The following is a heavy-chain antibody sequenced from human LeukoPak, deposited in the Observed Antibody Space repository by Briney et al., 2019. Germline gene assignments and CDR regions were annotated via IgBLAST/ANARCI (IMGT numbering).Heavy chain of an antibody. CDR3: ARDRGSYTIGYFDY. V-gene: IGHV3-21*01. D-gene: IGHD1-1*01. Sequence: GGSLRLSCAASGFTFSSYSMNWVRQAPGKGLEWVSSTSSSSYIYYADSVKGRFTISRDNAKNSLYLQMNSLRAEDTAVYYCARDRGSYTIGYFDYWGQGTLVTVSS. CDR2: TSSSSYI. CDR1: GFTFSSYS. J-gene: IGHJ4*02.